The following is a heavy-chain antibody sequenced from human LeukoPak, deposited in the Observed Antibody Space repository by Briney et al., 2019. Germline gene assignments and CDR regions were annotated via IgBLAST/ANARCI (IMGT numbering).Heavy chain of an antibody. J-gene: IGHJ6*03. V-gene: IGHV3-30*04. CDR2: ISYDGSNK. CDR1: GFTFSSYA. CDR3: ARVYSSSWYPYYYYYMDV. D-gene: IGHD6-13*01. Sequence: GGSLRLSCAASGFTFSSYAMHWVRQAPGKGLEWVAVISYDGSNKYYADSVKGRFTISRDNSKNTLYLQMNSLRAEDTAVYYCARVYSSSWYPYYYYYMDVWGKGTTVTISS.